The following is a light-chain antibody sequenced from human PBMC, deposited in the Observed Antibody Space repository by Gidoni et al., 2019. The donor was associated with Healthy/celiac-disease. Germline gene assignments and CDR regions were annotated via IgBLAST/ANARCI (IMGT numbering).Light chain of an antibody. CDR2: AAS. CDR3: QQSYSIPHT. CDR1: QSISTY. V-gene: IGKV1-39*01. Sequence: DIQMAQSPSSLSASVGDRVTITCRASQSISTYLNWYQQKPGKAPKLLIYAASSLQSGVPSRFSGSGSGTDFTLTISSLPPEDFATYYCQQSYSIPHTFGQGTKVEIK. J-gene: IGKJ1*01.